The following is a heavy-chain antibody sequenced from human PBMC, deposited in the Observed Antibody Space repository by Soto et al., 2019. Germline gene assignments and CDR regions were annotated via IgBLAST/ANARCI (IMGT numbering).Heavy chain of an antibody. CDR2: IQSRGST. J-gene: IGHJ4*01. CDR1: DDSITRGAYY. Sequence: HLQLQESGPGLVKPSETLSLTCTVSDDSITRGAYYWGLIRQPPGKGPEWIGTIQSRGSTYSNPSLKSRVTMSLDTSKNQFSLRLTSVTAAATAVYVCAVMFWFGGLLFDYWGHGTLVTVSS. V-gene: IGHV4-39*01. D-gene: IGHD3-10*01. CDR3: AVMFWFGGLLFDY.